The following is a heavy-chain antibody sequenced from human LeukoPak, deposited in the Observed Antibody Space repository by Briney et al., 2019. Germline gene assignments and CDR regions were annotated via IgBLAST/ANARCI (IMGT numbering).Heavy chain of an antibody. CDR1: GFSFPYG. CDR3: ARDPLNYYDSSGYPFDY. D-gene: IGHD3-22*01. Sequence: PGGSLRLSCEASGFSFPYGMSWVRQAPGKGLEWVSGITNSGENTYYADSVKGRFTISRDTSKNTLYLQMNSLRAEDTAVYYCARDPLNYYDSSGYPFDYWGQGTLVTVSS. CDR2: ITNSGENT. J-gene: IGHJ4*02. V-gene: IGHV3-23*01.